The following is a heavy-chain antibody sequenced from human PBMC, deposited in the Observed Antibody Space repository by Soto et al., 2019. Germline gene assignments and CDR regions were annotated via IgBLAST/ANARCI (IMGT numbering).Heavy chain of an antibody. V-gene: IGHV1-69*05. J-gene: IGHJ4*02. D-gene: IGHD2-2*01. CDR3: ARGGDDLVLVPAAKGGFDY. Sequence: QVQLVQSGAEVKKPGSSVKVSCKASGGTFSSYAISWVRQAPGQGLEWMGGIIPIFGTANYAQKFQGRVTITPDESTITAYMELSSLRSEDTAVYYCARGGDDLVLVPAAKGGFDYWGQGTLVTVSS. CDR1: GGTFSSYA. CDR2: IIPIFGTA.